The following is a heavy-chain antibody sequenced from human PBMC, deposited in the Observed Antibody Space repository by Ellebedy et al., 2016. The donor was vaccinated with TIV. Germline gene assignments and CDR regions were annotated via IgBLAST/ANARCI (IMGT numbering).Heavy chain of an antibody. CDR2: IVGSGITT. J-gene: IGHJ4*02. D-gene: IGHD1-26*01. CDR3: ARDLVIYRIVGTNTFGY. V-gene: IGHV3-23*01. CDR1: GFTXNSYS. Sequence: GESLKISCVASGFTXNSYSMTLVPLAPGPLLEWVSGIVGSGITTYYADSVKGRFTISRDNSKNTLYLQMNSLRAEDTAMYYCARDLVIYRIVGTNTFGYWGQGTLVTVSS.